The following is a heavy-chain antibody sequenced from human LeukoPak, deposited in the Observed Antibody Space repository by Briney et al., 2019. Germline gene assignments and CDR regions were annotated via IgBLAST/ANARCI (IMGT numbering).Heavy chain of an antibody. V-gene: IGHV4-34*01. CDR1: GGPFSGYY. Sequence: SETLSLTCVVYGGPFSGYYRSWIRQPPGKGLEWIGEINHSGITRYNPSLKSRVTISVDTFKNQFSLKLNSVTAADTAVYYCARQYGFWSGEDAFDIWGQGTMVTVSS. J-gene: IGHJ3*02. D-gene: IGHD3-3*01. CDR3: ARQYGFWSGEDAFDI. CDR2: INHSGIT.